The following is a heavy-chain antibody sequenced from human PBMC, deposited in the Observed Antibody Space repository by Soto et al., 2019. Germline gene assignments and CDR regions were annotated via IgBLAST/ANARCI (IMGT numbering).Heavy chain of an antibody. Sequence: VKFSCKGSGFAFTSSAVQWVRQARGQRLEWIGWIVVGSGNTNYAQKFQERVTITRDMSTSTAYMELSSLRSEDTAVYYCAAAYYGSGTLGYWGQGTLVTVSS. CDR3: AAAYYGSGTLGY. CDR1: GFAFTSSA. D-gene: IGHD3-10*01. CDR2: IVVGSGNT. J-gene: IGHJ4*02. V-gene: IGHV1-58*01.